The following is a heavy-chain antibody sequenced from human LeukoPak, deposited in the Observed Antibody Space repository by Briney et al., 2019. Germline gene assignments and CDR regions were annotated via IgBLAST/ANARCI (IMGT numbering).Heavy chain of an antibody. V-gene: IGHV1-69-2*01. D-gene: IGHD1-26*01. Sequence: GASVKVSCKASGYTFTDYYMHWVQQAPGKGLEWMGLVDPEDGETIYAEKFQGRVTITADTSTDTAYMELSSLRSEDTAVYYCATGREGPRAVYYYMDVWGKGTTVTVSS. CDR3: ATGREGPRAVYYYMDV. J-gene: IGHJ6*03. CDR2: VDPEDGET. CDR1: GYTFTDYY.